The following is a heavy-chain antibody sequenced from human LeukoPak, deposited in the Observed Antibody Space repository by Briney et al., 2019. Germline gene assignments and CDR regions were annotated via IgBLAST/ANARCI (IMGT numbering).Heavy chain of an antibody. Sequence: GGSLRLSCAASGFTFDDCAMHWVRQAPGKGLEWVSGISWNSGSIGYADSVKGRFTISRDNAKNSLYLQMNSLRAEDTALYYCAKGYCSSTSCYVDYWGQGTLVTVSS. CDR3: AKGYCSSTSCYVDY. D-gene: IGHD2-2*01. V-gene: IGHV3-9*01. CDR2: ISWNSGSI. CDR1: GFTFDDCA. J-gene: IGHJ4*02.